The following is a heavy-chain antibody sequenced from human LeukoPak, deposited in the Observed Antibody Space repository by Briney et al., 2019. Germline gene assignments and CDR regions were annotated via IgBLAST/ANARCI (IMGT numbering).Heavy chain of an antibody. V-gene: IGHV3-23*01. CDR1: GFIFSSYA. J-gene: IGHJ3*02. Sequence: GGSQRLSCAASGFIFSSYAMSWVRQAPGKGLEWVSVISGSGGTTYYADSVEGRFTISRDNSKNTLYLQMNSLRAEDTAVYYCARVNSMIADAFDIWGQGTMVTVSS. CDR2: ISGSGGTT. D-gene: IGHD3-22*01. CDR3: ARVNSMIADAFDI.